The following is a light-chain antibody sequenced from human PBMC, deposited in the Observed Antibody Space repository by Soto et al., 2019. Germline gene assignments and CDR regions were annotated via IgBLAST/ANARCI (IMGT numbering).Light chain of an antibody. Sequence: DIQMTQSPSTLSGSLEDRVTITCRASQTISSWLAWYQQKPGKAPKLLIYDASSLESGVPSRFSGSGSGTEFTLTISSLQPDDFATYYCQQYYSYPWTFGQGTNV. CDR2: DAS. J-gene: IGKJ1*01. CDR1: QTISSW. CDR3: QQYYSYPWT. V-gene: IGKV1-5*01.